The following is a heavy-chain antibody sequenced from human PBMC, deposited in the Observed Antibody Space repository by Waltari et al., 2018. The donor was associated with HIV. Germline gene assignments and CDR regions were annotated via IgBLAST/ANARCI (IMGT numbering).Heavy chain of an antibody. Sequence: QVQLQQWGAGLLKPLETLSLTCAVSGGSFRGYSWSWIRQSPGKGLEWMGEINHSGGNNSNPCLKSRVTMSIGTSKSQFSLKLSSVNAADTAVYFCARGSSGWRFDYWGQGTLVTVS. V-gene: IGHV4-34*01. J-gene: IGHJ4*02. CDR1: GGSFRGYS. D-gene: IGHD6-19*01. CDR2: INHSGGN. CDR3: ARGSSGWRFDY.